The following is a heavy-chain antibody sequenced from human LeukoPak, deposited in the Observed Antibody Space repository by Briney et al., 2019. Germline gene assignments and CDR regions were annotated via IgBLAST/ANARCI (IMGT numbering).Heavy chain of an antibody. CDR1: GFTFSSYS. V-gene: IGHV3-48*01. D-gene: IGHD5-12*01. J-gene: IGHJ4*02. Sequence: PGGSLRLSCAASGFTFSSYSMNWVRQAPGKGLEWVSYISSGSNTIYYADSVKGRFTISRGNAKNSLFLQMNSLRAEDTAVYYCARTPSGYETDYYFDYWGQGTLVTVSS. CDR3: ARTPSGYETDYYFDY. CDR2: ISSGSNTI.